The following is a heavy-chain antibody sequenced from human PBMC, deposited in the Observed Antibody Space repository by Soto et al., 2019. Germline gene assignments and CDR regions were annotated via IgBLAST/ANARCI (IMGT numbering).Heavy chain of an antibody. CDR3: VTDLPGRLPLHY. J-gene: IGHJ4*02. CDR2: VSFDGSIK. V-gene: IGHV3-30*03. Sequence: QVQLVESGGGVVQPGRSLRLSCAASGFTFSTHALHWVRQAPGKGLEWVSLVSFDGSIKSYGDSVRGRFTISRDNSKNTLYLQMNSLRAEDTAVYFCVTDLPGRLPLHYWGQGTLVTVSS. CDR1: GFTFSTHA.